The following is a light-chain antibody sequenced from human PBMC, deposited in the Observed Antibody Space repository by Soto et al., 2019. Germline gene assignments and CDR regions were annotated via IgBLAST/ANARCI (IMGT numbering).Light chain of an antibody. J-gene: IGKJ1*01. CDR2: GAS. CDR3: QQYGSSPPET. V-gene: IGKV3-20*01. Sequence: EIVLTQSPGTLSLSPGERAPLSCRAIQSVSSSYLAWYQQKPGQAPRLLIYGASSRATGIPDRFSGSGSGTDFTLTISRLEPEDFAVYYCQQYGSSPPETFGQGTKVDIK. CDR1: QSVSSSY.